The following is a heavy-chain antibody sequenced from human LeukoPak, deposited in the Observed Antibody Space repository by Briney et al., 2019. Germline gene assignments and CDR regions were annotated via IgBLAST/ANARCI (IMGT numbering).Heavy chain of an antibody. CDR1: GFTFSSYG. Sequence: GRSLRLSGAASGFTFSSYGMQWVRQAPGKGLEWVAVISYDGSNKYYADSVKGRFTISRDNSKNTLDLQMNSLRAEDTAVYYCAKDSSVRFDYWGQGTLVTVSS. D-gene: IGHD3-22*01. J-gene: IGHJ4*02. CDR2: ISYDGSNK. V-gene: IGHV3-30*18. CDR3: AKDSSVRFDY.